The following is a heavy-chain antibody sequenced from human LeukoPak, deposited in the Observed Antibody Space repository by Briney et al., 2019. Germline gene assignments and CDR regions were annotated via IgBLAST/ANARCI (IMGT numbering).Heavy chain of an antibody. J-gene: IGHJ6*02. CDR1: GFTFSYYA. Sequence: GGSLRLSCAASGFTFSYYAMRWVRQAPGKGLEWVAVISNDGSKKFYIDPVKGRFTVSSDKSTDTLYLQMNSLRPEDTAVYYCAKDRSPTGSYYGMDVWGQGTTVIVSS. D-gene: IGHD1-1*01. CDR2: ISNDGSKK. CDR3: AKDRSPTGSYYGMDV. V-gene: IGHV3-30*18.